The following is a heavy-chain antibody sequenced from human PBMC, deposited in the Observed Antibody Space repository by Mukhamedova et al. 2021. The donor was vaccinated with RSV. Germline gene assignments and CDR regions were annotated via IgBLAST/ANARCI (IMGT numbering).Heavy chain of an antibody. D-gene: IGHD6-19*01. CDR3: ARDIAVAGHTGYMDV. CDR2: IWYDGSNE. Sequence: GLEWVAVIWYDGSNENYADSVKGRFTISRDNSKNTLYLQMTSLRVEDMAVYYCARDIAVAGHTGYMDVWCKGTTVTVFS. V-gene: IGHV3-33*01. J-gene: IGHJ6*04.